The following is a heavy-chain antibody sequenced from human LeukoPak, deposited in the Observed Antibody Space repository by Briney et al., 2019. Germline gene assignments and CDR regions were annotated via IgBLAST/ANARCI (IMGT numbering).Heavy chain of an antibody. CDR1: GYTFTSYY. CDR2: INPSGGST. Sequence: GASVKVSCKASGYTFTSYYMHWVRQAPGQGLEWMRIINPSGGSTSYAQKFQGRVTMTRDMSTSTVYMGLSSLRSEDTAVYYCARVPGFATVTTDGGESWGQGTLVTVSS. CDR3: ARVPGFATVTTDGGES. J-gene: IGHJ4*02. V-gene: IGHV1-46*01. D-gene: IGHD4-17*01.